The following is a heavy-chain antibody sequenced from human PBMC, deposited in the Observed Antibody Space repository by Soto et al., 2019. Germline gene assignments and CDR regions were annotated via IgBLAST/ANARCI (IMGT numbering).Heavy chain of an antibody. D-gene: IGHD2-21*02. J-gene: IGHJ4*02. Sequence: GGSLRLSCAASGFTFSSYAMSWVRQAPGKGLEWVSAISGSGGSTYYADSVKGRFTISRDNSKNTLYLQMNSLRAEDTAVYYCAKGIAYCGGDCYSHYFDYWGKGTLVTVSS. V-gene: IGHV3-23*01. CDR2: ISGSGGST. CDR3: AKGIAYCGGDCYSHYFDY. CDR1: GFTFSSYA.